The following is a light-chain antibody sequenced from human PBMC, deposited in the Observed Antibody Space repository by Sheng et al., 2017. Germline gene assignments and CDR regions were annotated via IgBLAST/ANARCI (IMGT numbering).Light chain of an antibody. CDR2: DVS. CDR3: TSYTSSSTLV. Sequence: QSALTQPASVSGSPGQSITISCTGTSSDVGGYTYVSWYQHHPGKAPKLMIYDVSNRPSGVSNRFSGSKSGNTASLTISGLQAEDEADYYCTSYTSSSTLVFGGGTKLTVL. CDR1: SSDVGGYTY. J-gene: IGLJ2*01. V-gene: IGLV2-14*03.